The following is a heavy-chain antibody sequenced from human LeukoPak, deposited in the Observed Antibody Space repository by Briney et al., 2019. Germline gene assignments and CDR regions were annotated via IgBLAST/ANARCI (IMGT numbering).Heavy chain of an antibody. D-gene: IGHD4-11*01. V-gene: IGHV4-38-2*01. Sequence: SETLSLTCAVSGYSITSGCYWAWIRQPPGKGLEWIGNIYHSGSTYYNASLKSRVTISVDTSKNQFSLKLSSVTAADTAVYYCARRYSNYFFDYWGQGTLVTVSS. CDR3: ARRYSNYFFDY. CDR1: GYSITSGCY. J-gene: IGHJ4*02. CDR2: IYHSGST.